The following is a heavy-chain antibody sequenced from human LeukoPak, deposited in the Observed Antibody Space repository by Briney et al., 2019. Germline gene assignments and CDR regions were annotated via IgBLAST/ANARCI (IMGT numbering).Heavy chain of an antibody. CDR1: EFNFRNYW. J-gene: IGHJ3*01. CDR3: ARSSYSSSSSV. Sequence: PGGSLRLSCVVSEFNFRNYWMSWSRQAPGRGLEWVASINSDGSEGYYADVVKGRFTISRDNAKNSLYLQINSLRAEDTAVYYCARSSYSSSSSVWGQGTMVTVSS. D-gene: IGHD6-6*01. V-gene: IGHV3-7*03. CDR2: INSDGSEG.